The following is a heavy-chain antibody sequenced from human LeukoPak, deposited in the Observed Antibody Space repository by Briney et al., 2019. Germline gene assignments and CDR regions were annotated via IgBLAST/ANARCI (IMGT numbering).Heavy chain of an antibody. J-gene: IGHJ4*02. D-gene: IGHD3-3*01. Sequence: PSETLSLTCTVSGGSISSSSYFWGWIRQPPGKGLEWIGSVYHSGSTYYNPSLKSRVTISVDTSKNQFSLKLSSVTAADTAVYYCARALTYYDFWSGYPNFDYWGQGTLVTVSS. CDR3: ARALTYYDFWSGYPNFDY. CDR1: GGSISSSSYF. V-gene: IGHV4-39*07. CDR2: VYHSGST.